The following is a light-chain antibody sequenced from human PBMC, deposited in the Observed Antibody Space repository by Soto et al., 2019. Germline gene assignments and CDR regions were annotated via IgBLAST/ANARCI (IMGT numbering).Light chain of an antibody. V-gene: IGKV3-20*01. CDR3: QQYGSSPLMYT. Sequence: EIVLTQSPGTLSLSPGERATLSCRASQSVSSSYSAWYQQKPGQAPRLLIYGASSRATGIPDRFSGSGSGTDFTLTISRLEPEDFAVYYCQQYGSSPLMYTFGQGTKLEIK. J-gene: IGKJ2*01. CDR2: GAS. CDR1: QSVSSSY.